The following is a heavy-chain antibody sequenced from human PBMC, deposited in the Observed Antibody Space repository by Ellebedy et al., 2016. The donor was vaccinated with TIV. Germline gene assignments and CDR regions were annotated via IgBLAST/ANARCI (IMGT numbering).Heavy chain of an antibody. V-gene: IGHV4-34*01. CDR1: EFMFSNYA. CDR3: ASNPSDPIVVVLTNYFDQ. Sequence: MPGGSLRLSCVASEFMFSNYAMNWVRQAPGKGLEWIGEINHSGSTNYNPSLKSRVTISVDTSKNQFSLKLSSVTAADTAVYYCASNPSDPIVVVLTNYFDQWGQGILVTVSS. J-gene: IGHJ4*02. D-gene: IGHD3-22*01. CDR2: INHSGST.